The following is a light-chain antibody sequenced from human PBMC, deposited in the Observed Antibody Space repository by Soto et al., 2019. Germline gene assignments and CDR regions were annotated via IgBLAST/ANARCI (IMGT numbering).Light chain of an antibody. CDR1: QSVSSN. V-gene: IGKV3-15*01. CDR3: QQYNNWPRT. Sequence: EIVMTQSPATLSVSPGERATLSCRASQSVSSNLAWYQQKPGQAPRLLIYGASTRDTGIPARFSGSGSGTEFTITISSLQSEDFAVYYCQQYNNWPRTFGQGTKVEIK. CDR2: GAS. J-gene: IGKJ1*01.